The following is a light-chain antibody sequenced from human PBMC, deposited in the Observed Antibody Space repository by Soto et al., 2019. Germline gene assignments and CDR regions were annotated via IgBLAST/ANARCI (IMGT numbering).Light chain of an antibody. CDR1: TGAVTSGHY. CDR2: DTS. Sequence: QAVVTQEPSLTVSPGGTVTLTCGSSTGAVTSGHYPYWFQQKPGQAPRTLIYDTSNKHSWTPARFSGSLLGGKAALTLSGAQPEDEADYYCSSYTGSSTHVVFGGGTQLTVL. J-gene: IGLJ2*01. CDR3: SSYTGSSTHVV. V-gene: IGLV7-46*01.